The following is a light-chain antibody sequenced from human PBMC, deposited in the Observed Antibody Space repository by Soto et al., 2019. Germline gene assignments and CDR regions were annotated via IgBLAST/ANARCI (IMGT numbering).Light chain of an antibody. CDR1: QSVSSY. J-gene: IGKJ2*01. CDR2: DAS. Sequence: EIVLTQSPATLSLSPGERATLSCRASQSVSSYLDWYQQKPGQAPSLLIYDASNRATGIPARFRGSGSGTDFTLTISSLEPEDFAVYYWQQRRNWPPDTFGQGTKLEI. CDR3: QQRRNWPPDT. V-gene: IGKV3-11*01.